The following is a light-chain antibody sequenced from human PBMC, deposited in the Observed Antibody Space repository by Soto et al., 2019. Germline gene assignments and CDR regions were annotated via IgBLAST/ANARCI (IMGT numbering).Light chain of an antibody. CDR1: QSVSSN. V-gene: IGKV3-15*01. CDR3: QQYNNWPPWT. CDR2: GAS. J-gene: IGKJ1*01. Sequence: EIVMTQSPATLSVSPGERATLSCRASQSVSSNLAWYQQKPGQAPRLLIYGASTRATGIPARFSGSGSGTEFTLTISSLKSGDFAVYYCQQYNNWPPWTFGQGTKVDIK.